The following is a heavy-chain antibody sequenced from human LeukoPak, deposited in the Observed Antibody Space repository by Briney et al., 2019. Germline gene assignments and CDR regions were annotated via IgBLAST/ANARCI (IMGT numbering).Heavy chain of an antibody. Sequence: ASVKVSCKASGYKFTDDYMHWVRQAPGQGLEFMGWINPDSGFTNYAQKFKGRVTMTRDTSISTAYMELSRLRSDDTAVYYCARDQGCSSTSCYNYWGQGTLVTVSS. CDR1: GYKFTDDY. V-gene: IGHV1-2*02. J-gene: IGHJ4*02. CDR3: ARDQGCSSTSCYNY. CDR2: INPDSGFT. D-gene: IGHD2-2*02.